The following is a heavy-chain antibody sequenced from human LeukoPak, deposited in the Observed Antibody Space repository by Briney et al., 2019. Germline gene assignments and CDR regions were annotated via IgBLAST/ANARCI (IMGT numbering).Heavy chain of an antibody. CDR2: IHTSGST. D-gene: IGHD2-2*01. Sequence: SETLSLTCIVSGGSLSSGTYYWSWIRQPAGKAPEWLARIHTSGSTNYNPSLKSRVFISVDTSKNQFSLRLSSVTAADTAVYYCVRVMPPAGIDSWGLGTLVTVSP. J-gene: IGHJ4*02. CDR3: VRVMPPAGIDS. CDR1: GGSLSSGTYY. V-gene: IGHV4-61*02.